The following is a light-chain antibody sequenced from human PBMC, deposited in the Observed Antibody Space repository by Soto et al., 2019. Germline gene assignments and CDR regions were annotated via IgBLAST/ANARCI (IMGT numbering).Light chain of an antibody. V-gene: IGKV3-11*01. CDR1: QTVSSS. J-gene: IGKJ4*01. CDR2: DAS. Sequence: EIVLTQSPATLSLSPGERATLSCRASQTVSSSLAWYQQKPGQAPRLLIYDASNRATGIPARFSGSGSGTDFTLTISSLEPEDFADYFCQQRYNWPPLTFGGGTKVEIK. CDR3: QQRYNWPPLT.